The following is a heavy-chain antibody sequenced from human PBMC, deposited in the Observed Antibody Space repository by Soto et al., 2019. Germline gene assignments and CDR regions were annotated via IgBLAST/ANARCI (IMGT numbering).Heavy chain of an antibody. J-gene: IGHJ3*02. CDR3: ARVQDGDYDAFDI. CDR1: GGSISSYY. V-gene: IGHV4-59*01. Sequence: QVQLQESGPGLVKPSETLSLTCTVSGGSISSYYWSWIRQPPGKGLEWIGYIYYSGSTNYNPSLKSLVTISVDTSKNQFSMKLSSVTDEDTAVYYCARVQDGDYDAFDIWGQGKMVTVSS. CDR2: IYYSGST. D-gene: IGHD4-17*01.